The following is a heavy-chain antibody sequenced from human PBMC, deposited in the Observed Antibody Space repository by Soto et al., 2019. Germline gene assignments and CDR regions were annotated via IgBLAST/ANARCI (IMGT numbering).Heavy chain of an antibody. V-gene: IGHV1-18*04. CDR1: GYTFTSYG. D-gene: IGHD3-22*01. CDR2: ISAYNGNT. CDR3: ARDWKGHNYYDSSGYYGILDY. J-gene: IGHJ4*02. Sequence: ASVKVSCKASGYTFTSYGISWVRQAPGQGLEWMGWISAYNGNTNYAQKLQGRVTMTTDTSTSTAYMELRSLRSDDTAVYYCARDWKGHNYYDSSGYYGILDYWGQGTLVTVSS.